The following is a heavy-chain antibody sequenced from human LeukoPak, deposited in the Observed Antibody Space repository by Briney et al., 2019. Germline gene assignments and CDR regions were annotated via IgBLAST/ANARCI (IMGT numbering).Heavy chain of an antibody. CDR1: GFTFSSYA. Sequence: GGSLRLSCAASGFTFSSYAMHWVRQAPGKGREYVSAITSNGDKTYYGNSVKGRFTISRDNSKNTLYLQMGSLRIEDMAVYYCARGGATTLFDYWGQGTLVTVSS. D-gene: IGHD1-26*01. CDR2: ITSNGDKT. J-gene: IGHJ4*02. V-gene: IGHV3-64*01. CDR3: ARGGATTLFDY.